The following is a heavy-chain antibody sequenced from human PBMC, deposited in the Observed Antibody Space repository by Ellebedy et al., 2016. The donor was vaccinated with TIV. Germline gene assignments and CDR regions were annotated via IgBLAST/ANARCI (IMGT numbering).Heavy chain of an antibody. D-gene: IGHD1-7*01. J-gene: IGHJ2*01. V-gene: IGHV3-72*01. CDR2: IRSKAYGGTT. Sequence: PGGSLRLSCAVSGFTFSDHYMNWVRQAPGKGLEWVGFIRSKAYGGTTEYAASWRGRFTISRDDSKNSLYLQMNSLKTEDTAVYYCARERNYNFDLWGRGTLVTVSS. CDR1: GFTFSDHY. CDR3: ARERNYNFDL.